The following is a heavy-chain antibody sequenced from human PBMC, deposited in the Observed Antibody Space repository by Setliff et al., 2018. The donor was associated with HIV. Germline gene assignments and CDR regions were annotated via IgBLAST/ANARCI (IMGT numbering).Heavy chain of an antibody. J-gene: IGHJ4*02. D-gene: IGHD1-26*01. Sequence: GGSLRLSCAASGFTFSSYEMNWVRRAPGKGLEWVSHISNGGTSIYYADSVKGRFTVSRDNSNNTVYLQMNSLRAEDTAVYYCARDRYSGSSTDYWGQGTLVTVSS. CDR1: GFTFSSYE. V-gene: IGHV3-48*03. CDR3: ARDRYSGSSTDY. CDR2: ISNGGTSI.